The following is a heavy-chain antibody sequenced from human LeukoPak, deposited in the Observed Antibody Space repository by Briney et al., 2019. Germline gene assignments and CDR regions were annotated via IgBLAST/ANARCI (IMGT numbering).Heavy chain of an antibody. V-gene: IGHV3-23*01. CDR2: ISGSGGST. CDR1: GFTFSTYW. CDR3: AKGYSSNWAYYFDY. Sequence: GGSLRLSCAASGFTFSTYWMTWVRQAPGKGLEWVSAISGSGGSTYYVDSVKGRFTISRDNSKNTLYLQMNSLRAEDTAVYYCAKGYSSNWAYYFDYWGQGTLVTVSS. J-gene: IGHJ4*02. D-gene: IGHD6-13*01.